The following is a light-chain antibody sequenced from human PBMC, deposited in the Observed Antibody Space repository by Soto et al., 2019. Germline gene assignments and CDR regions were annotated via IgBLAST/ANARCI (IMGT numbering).Light chain of an antibody. V-gene: IGKV1-39*01. CDR2: AAS. J-gene: IGKJ1*01. Sequence: PSSLSASLGNIVTITCLASQSISKYLNWYQQKPGKAPKLLIYAASSLQTGVPSRFSGSGSGTDFTLAISSLQPEDFATYYCQQSCSTPWTFGQGTKVDIK. CDR3: QQSCSTPWT. CDR1: QSISKY.